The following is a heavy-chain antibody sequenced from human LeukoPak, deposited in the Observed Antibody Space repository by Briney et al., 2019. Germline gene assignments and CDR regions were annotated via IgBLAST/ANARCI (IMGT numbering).Heavy chain of an antibody. Sequence: SETLSLTCTVSGGSISSSSYYWGWIRQPAGKGLEWIGRIYANGGTNYNPSLKGRLTISIDTSKNQFSLRLSSVTAADTAIYYCARDFNWFDPWGQGTLVAVSS. CDR1: GGSISSSSYY. J-gene: IGHJ5*02. CDR2: IYANGGT. V-gene: IGHV4-61*02. CDR3: ARDFNWFDP.